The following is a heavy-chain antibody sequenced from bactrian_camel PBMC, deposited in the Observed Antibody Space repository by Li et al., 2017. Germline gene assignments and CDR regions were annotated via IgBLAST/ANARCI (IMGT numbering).Heavy chain of an antibody. J-gene: IGHJ7*01. V-gene: IGHV3S40*01. Sequence: VQLVESGGGLVQPGGSLRIYCSASGLAFSSSDMSWVRQAPGKGLEWVSSINSNGGTTYYADAKKGRFTISRDNAKNTLYLQMNSLNTEDTAIYYCTRDVAGNYYGSDYWGKGTQVTVS. CDR2: INSNGGTT. D-gene: IGHD6*01. CDR1: GLAFSSSD.